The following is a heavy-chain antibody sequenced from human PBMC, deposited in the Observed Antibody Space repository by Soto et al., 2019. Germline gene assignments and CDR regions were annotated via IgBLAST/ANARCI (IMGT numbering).Heavy chain of an antibody. V-gene: IGHV3-30-3*01. Sequence: QVQLVESGGGVVQPGRSLRLSCAASGFTFSSYAMHWVRQAPGKGLEWVAVISYDGSNKYYADSVKGRFTISRDNSKNTLYLQMNSLRAEDTAVYYCARAGVGKAVRGVIAGYYYYGMDVW. D-gene: IGHD3-10*01. CDR1: GFTFSSYA. CDR3: ARAGVGKAVRGVIAGYYYYGMDV. CDR2: ISYDGSNK. J-gene: IGHJ6*01.